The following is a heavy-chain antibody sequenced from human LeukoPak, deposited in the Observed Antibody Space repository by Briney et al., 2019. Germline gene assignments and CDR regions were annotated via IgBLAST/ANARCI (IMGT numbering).Heavy chain of an antibody. CDR1: GFTFSSYA. CDR3: AKDLLYRYFDY. D-gene: IGHD2-8*01. V-gene: IGHV3-23*01. CDR2: ISGSGGST. J-gene: IGHJ4*02. Sequence: GGSLRLSCAASGFTFSSYAMSWVRQAPGKGLEWVSAISGSGGSTYYADSVKGRFTISRDNSNNTLYLQMNSPRAEDTAVYYCAKDLLYRYFDYWGQGTLVTVSS.